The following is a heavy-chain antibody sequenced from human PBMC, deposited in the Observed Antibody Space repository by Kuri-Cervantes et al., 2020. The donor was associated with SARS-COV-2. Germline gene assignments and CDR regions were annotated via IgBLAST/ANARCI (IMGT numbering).Heavy chain of an antibody. V-gene: IGHV3-33*08. Sequence: GESLKIPCAASGFTFSSYGMHWVRQAPSKGLEWVAVIWYDGSNKYYADSVKGRFTISRDNSKNTLYLQMNSLRAEDTAVYYCARELYSNPYYYYGMDVWGQGTTVTVSS. J-gene: IGHJ6*02. CDR2: IWYDGSNK. D-gene: IGHD4-11*01. CDR1: GFTFSSYG. CDR3: ARELYSNPYYYYGMDV.